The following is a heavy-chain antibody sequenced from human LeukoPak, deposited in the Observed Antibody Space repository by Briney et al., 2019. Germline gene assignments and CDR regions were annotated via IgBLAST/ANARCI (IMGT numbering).Heavy chain of an antibody. V-gene: IGHV1-69*04. CDR1: GGTFSSYT. D-gene: IGHD4-17*01. CDR2: IIPILGIA. Sequence: GASVKVSCKASGGTFSSYTISWVRQAPGQGLEWMGRIIPILGIANYAQKFQGRVTITADESTSTAYMELSSLRSEDTAVYYCARDSNYGDYYFDYWGQGTLVTVSS. J-gene: IGHJ4*02. CDR3: ARDSNYGDYYFDY.